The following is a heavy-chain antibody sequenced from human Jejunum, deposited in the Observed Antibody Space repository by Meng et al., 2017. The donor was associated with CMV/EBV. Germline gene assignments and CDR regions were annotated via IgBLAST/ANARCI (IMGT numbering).Heavy chain of an antibody. D-gene: IGHD1-26*01. CDR3: ARVEVGITSGDY. CDR2: INAYNGDT. CDR1: GYTYTNCG. J-gene: IGHJ4*02. Sequence: VHLVQTGAEVKKPRASVKVSCKASGYTYTNCGITWVRQAPGQGLEWMGWINAYNGDTNYAQTLQGRVTMTTDTSTSTAYMELRSLRSDDTAVYYCARVEVGITSGDYWGQGTLVTVSS. V-gene: IGHV1-18*01.